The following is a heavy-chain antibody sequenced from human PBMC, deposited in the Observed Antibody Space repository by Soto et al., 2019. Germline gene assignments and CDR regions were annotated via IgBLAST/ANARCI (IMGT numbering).Heavy chain of an antibody. V-gene: IGHV1-69*13. CDR2: IIPIFGTA. CDR3: ARRGQLEQYYYYYYGMDV. Sequence: EASVKVSCKASGGTFSSYAISWVRQAPGQGLEWMGGIIPIFGTANYAQKFQGRATITADESTSTAYVELSSLRSEDTAVYYCARRGQLEQYYYYYYGMDVWGQGTTVTVSS. CDR1: GGTFSSYA. D-gene: IGHD1-1*01. J-gene: IGHJ6*02.